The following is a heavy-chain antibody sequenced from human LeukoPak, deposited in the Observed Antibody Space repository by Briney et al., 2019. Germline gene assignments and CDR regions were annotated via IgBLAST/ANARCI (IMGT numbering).Heavy chain of an antibody. D-gene: IGHD5-18*01. CDR3: AKVPDTAMALDAFDI. Sequence: GGSLRLSCAASGFTFSSYSMNWVRQAPGKGLEWVSSISSSSSYIYYADSVKGRFTISRDNAKNSLYLQMNSLRAEDTAVYYCAKVPDTAMALDAFDIWGQGTMVTVSS. J-gene: IGHJ3*02. CDR2: ISSSSSYI. CDR1: GFTFSSYS. V-gene: IGHV3-21*01.